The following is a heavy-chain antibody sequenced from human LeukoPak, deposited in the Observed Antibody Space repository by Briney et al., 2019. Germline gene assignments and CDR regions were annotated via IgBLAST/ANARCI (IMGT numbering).Heavy chain of an antibody. Sequence: GRSLRLSCAASGFTFSSYGMHWVRQAPVEGLEWVAVISYDGSNKYYADSVKGRFTISRDNSKNTLYLQMNSLRAEDTAVYYCAKDLSEAGYQLIPNEIDYWGQGTLVTVSS. J-gene: IGHJ4*02. CDR2: ISYDGSNK. D-gene: IGHD2-2*01. V-gene: IGHV3-30*18. CDR3: AKDLSEAGYQLIPNEIDY. CDR1: GFTFSSYG.